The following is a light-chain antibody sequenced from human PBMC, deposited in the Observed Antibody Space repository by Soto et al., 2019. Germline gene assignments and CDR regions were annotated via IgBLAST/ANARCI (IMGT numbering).Light chain of an antibody. J-gene: IGLJ3*02. CDR2: EVT. CDR3: CSYAGSATWV. Sequence: QSALTQPASVSGSPGQSITISCTGTNSDVGNYNLVSWYQQHPGKAPKLMMYEVTKRPSGVSNRFSGSKSGNTASLTISGLQAEDEADYYCCSYAGSATWVFGGGNKLTVL. V-gene: IGLV2-23*02. CDR1: NSDVGNYNL.